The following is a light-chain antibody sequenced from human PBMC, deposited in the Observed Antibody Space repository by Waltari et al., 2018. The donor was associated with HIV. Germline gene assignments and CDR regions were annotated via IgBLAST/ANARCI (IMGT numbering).Light chain of an antibody. J-gene: IGKJ1*01. CDR1: QSLVHSDGNTY. CDR2: KIS. CDR3: MQTTRFPGT. Sequence: DFVLTQSPLSSVVSLGQPASISCWSSQSLVHSDGNTYLSWLHQRPGQPPRLLIYKISNRFSGVSDRFSGSGAVTNFTLEISGMEADDVGVYYCMQTTRFPGTFGQGTKIEI. V-gene: IGKV2-24*01.